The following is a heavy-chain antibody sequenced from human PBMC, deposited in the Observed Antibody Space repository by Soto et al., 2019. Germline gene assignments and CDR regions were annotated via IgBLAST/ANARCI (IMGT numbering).Heavy chain of an antibody. V-gene: IGHV6-1*01. Sequence: SQTLSLTCAISGDSVSSNSAAWNWIRQSPSRGLEWLGRTYYRSKWYNDYAISVKSRITIDPDTSKNQFSLQLNSVTPEDTAVYHCARDQFVAVAGTGSENYFDYWGQGTLVTVSS. CDR3: ARDQFVAVAGTGSENYFDY. CDR1: GDSVSSNSAA. D-gene: IGHD6-19*01. J-gene: IGHJ4*02. CDR2: TYYRSKWYN.